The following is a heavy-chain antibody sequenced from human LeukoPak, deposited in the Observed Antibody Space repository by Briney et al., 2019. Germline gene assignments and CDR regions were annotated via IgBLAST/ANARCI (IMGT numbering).Heavy chain of an antibody. D-gene: IGHD6-13*01. Sequence: GGSLRLSCAASGFTVSSNYMSWVRQAPGKGLEWVSVIYSGGSTYYADSVKGRFTISRDNSKNTLYLQMNSLRAEDTAVYYCACTAAGFGEPFDYWGQGTLVTVSS. V-gene: IGHV3-53*01. CDR2: IYSGGST. CDR1: GFTVSSNY. J-gene: IGHJ4*02. CDR3: ACTAAGFGEPFDY.